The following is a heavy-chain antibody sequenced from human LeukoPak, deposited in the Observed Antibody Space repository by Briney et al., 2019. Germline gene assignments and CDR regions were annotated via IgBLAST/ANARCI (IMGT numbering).Heavy chain of an antibody. CDR1: GFTFSSYA. CDR3: ARLDYDILTGYYYGMDV. J-gene: IGHJ6*02. D-gene: IGHD3-9*01. Sequence: PGGSLRLSCAASGFTFSSYAMHWVRQAPGKGLEWVAVISYDGSNKYYADSVKGRFTISRDNSKNTLYLQMNSLRAEDTAVYYCARLDYDILTGYYYGMDVWGQGTTVTVSS. CDR2: ISYDGSNK. V-gene: IGHV3-30-3*01.